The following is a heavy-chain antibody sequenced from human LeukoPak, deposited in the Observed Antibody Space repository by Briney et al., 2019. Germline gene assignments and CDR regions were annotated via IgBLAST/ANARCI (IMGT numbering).Heavy chain of an antibody. D-gene: IGHD1-1*01. CDR1: GFTFSSDA. CDR3: AKDLGYSASARFDP. CDR2: ISGSGGGT. V-gene: IGHV3-23*01. J-gene: IGHJ5*02. Sequence: PGGSLRLSCAASGFTFSSDAMNWVRQAPGKGLEWVSGISGSGGGTYYADSVKGRFTISRDNSKNTLYLQMNSLRAEDTAVYYCAKDLGYSASARFDPWGQGTRVTVSS.